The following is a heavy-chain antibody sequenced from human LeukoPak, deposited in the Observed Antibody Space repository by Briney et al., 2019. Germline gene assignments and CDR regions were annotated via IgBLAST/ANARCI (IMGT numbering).Heavy chain of an antibody. CDR1: GYIFSTYG. CDR2: ISGYNGNT. Sequence: GASVKVSCKASGYIFSTYGISWVRQAPGQGLEWMGCISGYNGNTNYAQKLQGRVTMTTDTSTSTAYMELRSLRSDDTAVYYCARDLGNYYDSSGYSIAFDIWGQGTMVTVSS. J-gene: IGHJ3*02. V-gene: IGHV1-18*01. D-gene: IGHD3-22*01. CDR3: ARDLGNYYDSSGYSIAFDI.